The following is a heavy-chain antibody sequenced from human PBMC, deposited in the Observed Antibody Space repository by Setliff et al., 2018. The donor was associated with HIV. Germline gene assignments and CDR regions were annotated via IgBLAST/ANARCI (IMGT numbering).Heavy chain of an antibody. D-gene: IGHD6-19*01. CDR1: GFTFSSYA. J-gene: IGHJ4*02. CDR2: ISGRGGST. Sequence: PGGSLRLSCAVSGFTFSSYAMTWVRQAPGKGLEWVSSISGRGGSTSSADSVKGRFTISRDNSKNSLSLQMNSLTTEDTALYFCAKGPIAVAPYSQNLNFGYWGQGTLVTVSS. CDR3: AKGPIAVAPYSQNLNFGY. V-gene: IGHV3-23*01.